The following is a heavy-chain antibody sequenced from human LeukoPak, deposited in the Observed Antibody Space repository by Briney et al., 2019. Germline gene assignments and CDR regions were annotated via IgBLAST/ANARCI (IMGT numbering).Heavy chain of an antibody. CDR2: INPSGGST. J-gene: IGHJ6*03. D-gene: IGHD3-3*01. CDR1: GYTFTSYY. V-gene: IGHV1-46*01. Sequence: ASVKVSCKASGYTFTSYYMHWVRQAPGQGLEWMGIINPSGGSTSYAQKFQGRVTMTRDTSTSTVYMELSSLRSEDTAVYYCARHVEKIVPSVFWSGPRDYYYYYMDVWGKGTTVTVSS. CDR3: ARHVEKIVPSVFWSGPRDYYYYYMDV.